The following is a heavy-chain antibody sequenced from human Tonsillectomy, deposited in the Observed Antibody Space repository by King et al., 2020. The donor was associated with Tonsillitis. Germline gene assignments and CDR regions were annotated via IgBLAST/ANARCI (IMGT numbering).Heavy chain of an antibody. J-gene: IGHJ3*02. CDR2: ISGSSAYI. Sequence: VQLVESGGGLVKPGGSLRLSCAASGFTFSDYYMTWIRQAPGKGLEWVSSISGSSAYIDYADSVKGRVTIFRDNAKNSLYVQLNSLRAEDTAVFYCARHRQLGLAFDIWGQGTMVTVSS. CDR1: GFTFSDYY. V-gene: IGHV3-11*05. D-gene: IGHD1-1*01. CDR3: ARHRQLGLAFDI.